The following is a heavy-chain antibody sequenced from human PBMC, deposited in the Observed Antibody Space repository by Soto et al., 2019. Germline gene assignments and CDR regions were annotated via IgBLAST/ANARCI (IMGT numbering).Heavy chain of an antibody. CDR2: ISAYNGNT. J-gene: IGHJ6*02. Sequence: ASVKVSCKASGYTFTSNGISWVRQAPGQGLEWMGWISAYNGNTNYAQKLQGRVTMTTDTSTSTAYMELRSLRSDDTAVYCCARRLRAIYYGMDVWGQGTTVTVSS. CDR3: ARRLRAIYYGMDV. V-gene: IGHV1-18*04. CDR1: GYTFTSNG. D-gene: IGHD3-16*01.